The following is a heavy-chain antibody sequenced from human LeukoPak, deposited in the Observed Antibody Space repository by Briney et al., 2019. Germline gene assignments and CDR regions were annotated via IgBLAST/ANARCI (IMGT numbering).Heavy chain of an antibody. CDR3: ARGHPSIAVRDY. CDR1: GGSISSSSYY. CDR2: IYYSGST. V-gene: IGHV4-39*07. Sequence: ETLSLTCTVSGGSISSSSYYWGWIRQPPGKGLEWIGSIYYSGSTYYNPSLKSRVTISVDTSKNQFSLKLSSVTAADTAVYYCARGHPSIAVRDYWGQGTLVTVSS. D-gene: IGHD6-19*01. J-gene: IGHJ4*02.